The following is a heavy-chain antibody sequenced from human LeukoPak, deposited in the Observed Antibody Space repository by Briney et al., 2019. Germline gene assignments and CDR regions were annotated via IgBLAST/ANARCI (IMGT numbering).Heavy chain of an antibody. CDR2: IYHSGST. D-gene: IGHD5-18*01. CDR3: ARGIRGYSYGYGFDY. CDR1: GGSISSSSYY. V-gene: IGHV4-39*07. J-gene: IGHJ4*02. Sequence: SETLPLTCIVSGGSISSSSYYWGWIRQPPGKGLEWIGSIYHSGSTYYNPSLKSRVTISVDTSKNQFSLKPSSVTAADTAVYYCARGIRGYSYGYGFDYWGQGTLVTVSS.